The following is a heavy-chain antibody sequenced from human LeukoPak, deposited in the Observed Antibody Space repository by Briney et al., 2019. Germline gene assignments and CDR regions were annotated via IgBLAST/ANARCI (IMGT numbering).Heavy chain of an antibody. Sequence: TGGSLRLSCAASGFTFNNAWLSWVRQAPGKGLEWVGRIKSETDGGTIDYAAPVKGRFSISRDDSKNTLYLQMNTLKTEDTALYYWIADLFNSYYGMYVWSQATTVNVSS. J-gene: IGHJ6*02. CDR3: IADLFNSYYGMYV. V-gene: IGHV3-15*01. CDR1: GFTFNNAW. CDR2: IKSETDGGTI.